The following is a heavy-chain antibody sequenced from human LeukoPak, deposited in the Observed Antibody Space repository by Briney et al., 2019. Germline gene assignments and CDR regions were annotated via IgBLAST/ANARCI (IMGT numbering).Heavy chain of an antibody. CDR1: GFTFDDYA. J-gene: IGHJ4*02. CDR3: AKDWGAYYDSSGFYSGDFDY. V-gene: IGHV3-43*02. D-gene: IGHD3-22*01. Sequence: GGSLRLPCAASGFTFDDYAMHWVRQAPGKGLEWVSLISGDGGSTYYADSVKGRFTISRDNSKNSLYLQMNSLRTEDTALYYCAKDWGAYYDSSGFYSGDFDYWGQGTLVTVSS. CDR2: ISGDGGST.